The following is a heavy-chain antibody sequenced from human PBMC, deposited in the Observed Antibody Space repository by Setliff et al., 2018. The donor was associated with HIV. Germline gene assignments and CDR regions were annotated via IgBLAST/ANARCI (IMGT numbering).Heavy chain of an antibody. CDR2: IYYSGNT. J-gene: IGHJ4*02. V-gene: IGHV4-39*07. CDR3: AREQGRSYYDSSGFDY. D-gene: IGHD3-22*01. CDR1: GGSIVSSSYY. Sequence: SETLSLTCTVSGGSIVSSSYYWGGIRQPPGKGLEWIGSIYYSGNTYYNPSLKSRVTISLDTSRNQFSLKLTSMTAADTPVYYCAREQGRSYYDSSGFDYWGQGIPVTVSS.